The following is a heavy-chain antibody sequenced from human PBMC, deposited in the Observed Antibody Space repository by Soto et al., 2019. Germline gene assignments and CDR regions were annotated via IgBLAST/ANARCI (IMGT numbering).Heavy chain of an antibody. V-gene: IGHV1-18*01. Sequence: ASVKVSCKASGYSFTTYGISWVRQAPGQGLEWMGWIKTYTAHTNYAQKFQGRVTMTADTSTSTAYMELRSLRSDDTAVYYCARTPYRWPLDYWGQGTLVTVSS. CDR3: ARTPYRWPLDY. CDR1: GYSFTTYG. J-gene: IGHJ4*02. CDR2: IKTYTAHT. D-gene: IGHD2-8*02.